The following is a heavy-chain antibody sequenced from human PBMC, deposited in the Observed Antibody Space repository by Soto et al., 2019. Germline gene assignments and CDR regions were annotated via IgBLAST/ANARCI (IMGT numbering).Heavy chain of an antibody. CDR2: IYYSGST. CDR1: GGSISSSSYY. Sequence: SETLSLTCTVSGGSISSSSYYWGWIRQPPGKGLEWIGSIYYSGSTYYNPSLKSRVTISVDTSKNQFSLKLSSVTAADTAVYYCARQVLFWSGPHYYMDVWGKGTTVTVSS. J-gene: IGHJ6*03. D-gene: IGHD3-3*01. CDR3: ARQVLFWSGPHYYMDV. V-gene: IGHV4-39*01.